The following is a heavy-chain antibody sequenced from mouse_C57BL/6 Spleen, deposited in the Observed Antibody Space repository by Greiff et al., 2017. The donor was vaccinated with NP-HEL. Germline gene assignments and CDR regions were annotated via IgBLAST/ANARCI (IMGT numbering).Heavy chain of an antibody. J-gene: IGHJ3*01. CDR2: IDPSDSYT. D-gene: IGHD3-3*01. CDR1: GYTFTSYW. CDR3: ARGDGGFAY. Sequence: QVQLQQSGAELVKPGASVKLSCKASGYTFTSYWMQWVTQRPGQGLEWIGEIDPSDSYTNYNQKFKGKATLTVDTSSSTAYMQLSSLTSEDSAVYYCARGDGGFAYWGQGTLVTVSA. V-gene: IGHV1-50*01.